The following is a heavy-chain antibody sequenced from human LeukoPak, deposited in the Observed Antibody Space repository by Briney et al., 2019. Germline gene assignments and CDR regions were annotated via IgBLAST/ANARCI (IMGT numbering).Heavy chain of an antibody. CDR1: GGSISNYY. Sequence: SETLSLTCTVSGGSISNYYWSWIRQPPGKGLEWIGYIYYSGSTYYNPSLRSRVTISVDTSKNQFSLNLSSVTAADTAVYYCARHTLVAASSFDYWGRGTLVTVSS. V-gene: IGHV4-59*08. CDR3: ARHTLVAASSFDY. CDR2: IYYSGST. D-gene: IGHD2-15*01. J-gene: IGHJ4*02.